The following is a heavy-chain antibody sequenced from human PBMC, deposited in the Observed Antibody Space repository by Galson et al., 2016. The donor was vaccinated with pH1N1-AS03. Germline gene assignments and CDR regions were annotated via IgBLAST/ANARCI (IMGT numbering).Heavy chain of an antibody. CDR3: ARLYDVWSGYPSFDY. V-gene: IGHV4-31*03. CDR1: GDSISNGGYY. D-gene: IGHD3-3*01. CDR2: TYYSGSF. Sequence: TLSLTCTVSGDSISNGGYYRSWVRQHPGKGLEWIGYTYYSGSFFYNPSLKSRVFISLDTSKNQFSLELNSVTVADTAVYYCARLYDVWSGYPSFDYWGQGTLVTVSS. J-gene: IGHJ4*02.